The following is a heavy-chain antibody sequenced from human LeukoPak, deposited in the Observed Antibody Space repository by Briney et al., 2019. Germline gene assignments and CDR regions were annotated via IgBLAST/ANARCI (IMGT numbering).Heavy chain of an antibody. Sequence: KTSETLSLTCTVSGYSISSGYYWGWIRQPPGKGLEWIGSIYHSGNTYYNPSLKSRVTISVDTSKNQFSLKLSSVTAADTAVYYCARDFLPAAPWGQGTLVTVSS. V-gene: IGHV4-38-2*02. CDR3: ARDFLPAAP. CDR1: GYSISSGYY. CDR2: IYHSGNT. J-gene: IGHJ4*02. D-gene: IGHD3-3*01.